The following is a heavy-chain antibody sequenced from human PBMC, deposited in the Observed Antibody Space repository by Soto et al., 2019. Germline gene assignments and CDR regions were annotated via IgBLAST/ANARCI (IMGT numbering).Heavy chain of an antibody. V-gene: IGHV4-34*01. CDR2: INHSGST. CDR3: ARDLGVEAARRFDP. Sequence: SETLSLTCAVYCGSFSGHYWRWIRQPPGKGLEWIGEINHSGSTNYNPSLKSRVTISVDTSKNQFSLKLSSVTAADTAVYYCARDLGVEAARRFDPWGQGTLVTVSS. D-gene: IGHD2-15*01. J-gene: IGHJ5*02. CDR1: CGSFSGHY.